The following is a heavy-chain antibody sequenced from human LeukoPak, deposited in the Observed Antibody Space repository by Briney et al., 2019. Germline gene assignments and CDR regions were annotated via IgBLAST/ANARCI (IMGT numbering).Heavy chain of an antibody. J-gene: IGHJ4*02. CDR3: ARARSGLVRRGEFGY. CDR1: GGSFSGYY. CDR2: INHSGST. D-gene: IGHD6-19*01. V-gene: IGHV4-34*01. Sequence: PSETLSLTCAVYGGSFSGYYWSWIRQPPGKGLEWIGEINHSGSTNYNPSLKSRVTISVDTSKNQFSLKLSSVTAADTAVYYCARARSGLVRRGEFGYWGQGTLVTVSS.